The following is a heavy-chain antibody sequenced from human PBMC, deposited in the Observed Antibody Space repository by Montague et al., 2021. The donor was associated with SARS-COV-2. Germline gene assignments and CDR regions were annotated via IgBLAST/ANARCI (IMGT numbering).Heavy chain of an antibody. CDR3: ASHPSVLLWLGELLSDRFDP. CDR1: GGSISSSSYY. CDR2: IYYSGST. J-gene: IGHJ5*02. V-gene: IGHV4-39*01. Sequence: SETLSLTCTVSGGSISSSSYYWGWIRQPPGKGLEWIGSIYYSGSTYYNPSLKSRVTISVDTSKNQFSLRLSSVTAADTAVYYCASHPSVLLWLGELLSDRFDPWGQGTLVTVSS. D-gene: IGHD3-10*01.